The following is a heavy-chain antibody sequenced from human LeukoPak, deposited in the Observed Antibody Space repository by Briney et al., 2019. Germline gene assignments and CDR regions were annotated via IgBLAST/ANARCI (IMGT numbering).Heavy chain of an antibody. CDR3: ARSGDFWSGYPYFDY. D-gene: IGHD3-3*01. CDR1: GYSISSGYY. J-gene: IGHJ4*02. Sequence: SETLSLTCTVSGYSISSGYYWSWIRQPAGKGLEWIGRFYTSESTNYNPSLKSRVTISVDTSKNQFSLKLSSVTAADTAVYYCARSGDFWSGYPYFDYWGQGTLVTVSS. V-gene: IGHV4-61*02. CDR2: FYTSEST.